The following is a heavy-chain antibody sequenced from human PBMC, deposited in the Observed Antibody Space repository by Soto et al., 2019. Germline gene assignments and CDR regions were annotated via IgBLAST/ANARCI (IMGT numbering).Heavy chain of an antibody. CDR1: GFSFDSYW. V-gene: IGHV3-74*01. Sequence: EVQLVESGGGLVQPGGSLRLSCAAPGFSFDSYWMHWVRQAPGQGPMWVSRIDYDGTTTNYADSVKGRFTISRDKAKSTHYLQMNSLRPEDTAVYYCTRGPRASSGGTGAYWGKGTLVTVSS. CDR3: TRGPRASSGGTGAY. CDR2: IDYDGTTT. J-gene: IGHJ1*01. D-gene: IGHD2-2*01.